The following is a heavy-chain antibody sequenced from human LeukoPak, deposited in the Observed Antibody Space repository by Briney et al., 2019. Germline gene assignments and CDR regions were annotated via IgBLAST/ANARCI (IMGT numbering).Heavy chain of an antibody. V-gene: IGHV1-46*01. D-gene: IGHD3-9*01. CDR3: GGAEDILTGYYTEGYYFDY. CDR1: GYTFTSYY. Sequence: ASVKVSCKASGYTFTSYYMHWVRQAPGQGLEWMGIINPRGGSTSYAQKFQGRVTMTRDTSTSTVYMELSRLRSEGTAVYYCGGAEDILTGYYTEGYYFDYWGQGTLVTVSS. J-gene: IGHJ4*02. CDR2: INPRGGST.